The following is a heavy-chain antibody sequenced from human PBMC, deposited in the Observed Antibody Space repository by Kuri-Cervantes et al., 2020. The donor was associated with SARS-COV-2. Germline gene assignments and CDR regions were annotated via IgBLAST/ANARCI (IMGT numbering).Heavy chain of an antibody. D-gene: IGHD6-13*01. CDR3: ARDDTYSSSWFRFLGRGMDV. CDR2: ISYDGSNK. CDR1: GFTFSSYG. Sequence: LSLTCAASGFTFSSYGMHWVRQAPGKGLEWVAVISYDGSNKYYAGSVKGRFTISRDNSKNTLYLQMNSLRAEDTAVYYCARDDTYSSSWFRFLGRGMDVWGQGTTVTVSS. V-gene: IGHV3-30*03. J-gene: IGHJ6*02.